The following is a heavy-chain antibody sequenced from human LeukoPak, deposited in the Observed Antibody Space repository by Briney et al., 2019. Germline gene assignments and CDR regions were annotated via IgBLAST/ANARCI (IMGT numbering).Heavy chain of an antibody. V-gene: IGHV1-69*13. CDR2: IIPIFGTA. J-gene: IGHJ4*02. D-gene: IGHD1-26*01. CDR3: ARESLRGYFDY. CDR1: GGTFSSYA. Sequence: SVKVSCKASGGTFSSYAFSWVRQAPGQGLEWMGGIIPIFGTANYAQKFQGRVTITADESTSTAYMELSSLRSEDTAVYYCARESLRGYFDYWGQGTLVTVSS.